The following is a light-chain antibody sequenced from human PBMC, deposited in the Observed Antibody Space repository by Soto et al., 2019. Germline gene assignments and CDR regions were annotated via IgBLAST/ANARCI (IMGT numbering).Light chain of an antibody. CDR2: EVN. V-gene: IGLV2-8*01. CDR3: RSYAGSNTVV. CDR1: SSDVGGYNY. Sequence: QSVLTQPPSASGSPGQSVTISCTGASSDVGGYNYVSWYQQHPGKAPKLMIYEVNKRPSGVPDRFSGSKSGNTASLTVSGLKAEDEADYYGRSYAGSNTVVFGGGTKLTVL. J-gene: IGLJ2*01.